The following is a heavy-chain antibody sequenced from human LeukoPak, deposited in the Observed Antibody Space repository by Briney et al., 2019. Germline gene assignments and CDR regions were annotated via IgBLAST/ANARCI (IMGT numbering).Heavy chain of an antibody. V-gene: IGHV3-30*03. J-gene: IGHJ4*02. CDR1: GFTFSNYG. CDR3: ARGYDFWNGYCDY. CDR2: ISYDGSNK. D-gene: IGHD3-3*01. Sequence: PGGSLRLSCAASGFTFSNYGMHWVRQAPGKGLEWVAIISYDGSNKYYADSVKGRFTISRDNSKNTLYLQMNSLRAEDTAVYYCARGYDFWNGYCDYWGQGTLVTVSS.